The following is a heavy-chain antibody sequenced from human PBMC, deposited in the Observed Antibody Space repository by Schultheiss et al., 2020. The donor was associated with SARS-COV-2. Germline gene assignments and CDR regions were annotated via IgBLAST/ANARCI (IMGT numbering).Heavy chain of an antibody. J-gene: IGHJ5*02. Sequence: GGSLRPSCKGSGYSFTSYWIGWVRQMPGKGLEWMGIIYPGDSDTRYSPSFQGQVAISADKSINTAYLQWSSLKASDTAMYYCARQGYRNWFDPWGQGTLVTVSS. D-gene: IGHD6-13*01. V-gene: IGHV5-51*01. CDR3: ARQGYRNWFDP. CDR2: IYPGDSDT. CDR1: GYSFTSYW.